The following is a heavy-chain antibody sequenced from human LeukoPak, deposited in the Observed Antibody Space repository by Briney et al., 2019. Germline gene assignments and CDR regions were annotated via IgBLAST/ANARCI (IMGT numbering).Heavy chain of an antibody. CDR2: IAYDGTNI. D-gene: IGHD3-22*01. CDR1: QFTFNIYP. J-gene: IGHJ6*02. V-gene: IGHV3-30-3*01. Sequence: GRSLRLSCAASQFTFNIYPIHWVRQAPGKGLKWVATIAYDGTNIFYADSVRGRFTISRDNSKSALFLEMNSLRGEDTAVYYCAREPYDISGYGMDVWGQGTMVTVS. CDR3: AREPYDISGYGMDV.